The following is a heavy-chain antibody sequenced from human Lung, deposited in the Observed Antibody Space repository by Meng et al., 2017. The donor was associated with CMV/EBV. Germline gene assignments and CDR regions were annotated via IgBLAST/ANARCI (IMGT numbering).Heavy chain of an antibody. CDR1: GFTFSSYC. CDR3: AKDHLITIYWGGMDV. D-gene: IGHD3-3*01. CDR2: IWYDGSNK. J-gene: IGHJ6*04. V-gene: IGHV3-33*06. Sequence: LSLTCAASGFTFSSYCMHWVRQAPGKGLEWVAVIWYDGSNKYYADSVKGRFTISRDNSKNTLYLQMNSLRAEDTAVYYCAKDHLITIYWGGMDVWGKGTTVTVSS.